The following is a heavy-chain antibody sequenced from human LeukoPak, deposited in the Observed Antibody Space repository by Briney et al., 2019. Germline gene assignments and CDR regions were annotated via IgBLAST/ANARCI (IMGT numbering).Heavy chain of an antibody. CDR2: ISSSGSTV. CDR1: GFTFSSYE. D-gene: IGHD6-13*01. CDR3: ASSRGSWPDYFDY. V-gene: IGHV3-48*03. Sequence: GGSLRLSCAASGFTFSSYEMNWVRQAPGKGLEWISYISSSGSTVYYADSVKGRFTISRDNAKNSLYLQMNSLRAEDTAVYYCASSRGSWPDYFDYWGQGTLVTVSS. J-gene: IGHJ4*02.